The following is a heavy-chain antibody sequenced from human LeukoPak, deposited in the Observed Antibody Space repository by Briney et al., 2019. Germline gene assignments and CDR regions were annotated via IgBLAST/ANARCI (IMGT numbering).Heavy chain of an antibody. V-gene: IGHV3-21*01. Sequence: TGGSLRLSCAASGFTFSSYSMNWVRQAPGKGLEWVSSISSSSSYIYYADSVKGRFTISRDNARNSLYLQMNSLRAEDTAVYYCARAIVYDYVWGSYRSDPFDYWGQGTLVTVSS. CDR3: ARAIVYDYVWGSYRSDPFDY. J-gene: IGHJ4*02. D-gene: IGHD3-16*02. CDR2: ISSSSSYI. CDR1: GFTFSSYS.